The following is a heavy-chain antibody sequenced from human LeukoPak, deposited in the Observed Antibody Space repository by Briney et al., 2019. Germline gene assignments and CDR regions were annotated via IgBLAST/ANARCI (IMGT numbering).Heavy chain of an antibody. D-gene: IGHD2-2*02. CDR2: ISYDGSNK. CDR1: GFTFSSYA. J-gene: IGHJ4*02. V-gene: IGHV3-30-3*01. Sequence: GGSLRLSCAASGFTFSSYAMHWVRQAPGKGLEWVAVISYDGSNKYYTDSVKGRFTISRDNSKNTLYLQMNSLRAEDTAVYYCARVKVPATAIRPHYFDYWGQGTLVTVSS. CDR3: ARVKVPATAIRPHYFDY.